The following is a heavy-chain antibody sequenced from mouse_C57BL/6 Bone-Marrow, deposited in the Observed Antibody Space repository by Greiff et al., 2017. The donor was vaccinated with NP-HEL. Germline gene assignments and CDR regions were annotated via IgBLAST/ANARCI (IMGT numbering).Heavy chain of an antibody. D-gene: IGHD2-3*01. J-gene: IGHJ4*01. V-gene: IGHV2-5*01. CDR2: IWRGGST. CDR1: GFSLTSYG. CDR3: AKNWDGYPYYYAMDY. Sequence: VQLQQSGPGLVQPSQSLSITCTVSGFSLTSYGVHWVRQSPGKGLEWLGVIWRGGSTDYNAAFMSRLSITKDNSKSQVFFKMNSLQADDTAIYYCAKNWDGYPYYYAMDYWGQGTSVTVSS.